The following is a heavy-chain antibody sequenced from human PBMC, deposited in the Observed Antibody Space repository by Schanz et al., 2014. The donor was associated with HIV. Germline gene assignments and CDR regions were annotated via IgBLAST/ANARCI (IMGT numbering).Heavy chain of an antibody. CDR2: LSGSGSNI. Sequence: PGGSLRLSCTASGFSFSDYHMSWIRQAPGKGLEWVSSLSGSGSNIYYAGSVKGRFAISRDKSKNTLYLQMNSLRVEDTAVYYCAKMARSVAANTNFDYWGQGTLVTVSS. CDR1: GFSFSDYH. D-gene: IGHD6-19*01. CDR3: AKMARSVAANTNFDY. J-gene: IGHJ4*02. V-gene: IGHV3-11*01.